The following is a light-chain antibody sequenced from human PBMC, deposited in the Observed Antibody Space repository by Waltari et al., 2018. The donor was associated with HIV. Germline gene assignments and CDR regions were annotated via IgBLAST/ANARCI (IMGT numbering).Light chain of an antibody. CDR2: KNI. CDR3: TGWDASLSEYV. V-gene: IGLV1-47*01. CDR1: YSNIGSAN. Sequence: QSVLTQPPSASGTPGQRVPIPCSGSYSNIGSANAYWYQHLPGTAPKLLIYKNIQRPSGVPDRFSGSKSGASAYLAISGLQSEDEADYYCTGWDASLSEYVFGPGTRVTV. J-gene: IGLJ1*01.